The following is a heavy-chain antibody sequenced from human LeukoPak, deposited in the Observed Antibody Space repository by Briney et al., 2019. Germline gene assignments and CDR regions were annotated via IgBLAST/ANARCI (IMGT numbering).Heavy chain of an antibody. CDR3: ARGRSCSGGRCYYFDY. D-gene: IGHD2-15*01. V-gene: IGHV3-7*03. Sequence: WGSLPLTCAASGCIFSKYLMNWLRQPPGKGLEWVGNIKYDGSEKYNVYSLSGRFTMSRDNAKNSLYLQMNSVRAEDTAVYYCARGRSCSGGRCYYFDYWGQGTLVTVSS. CDR2: IKYDGSEK. CDR1: GCIFSKYL. J-gene: IGHJ4*02.